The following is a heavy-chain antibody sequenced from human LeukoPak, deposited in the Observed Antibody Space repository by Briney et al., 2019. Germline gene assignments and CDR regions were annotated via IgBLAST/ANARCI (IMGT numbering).Heavy chain of an antibody. Sequence: ASVKVSCKASGYTFTSYGISWVRQAPGQGLEWMGWISAYNGNTNYAQKLQGRVTMTTDTSTSTAYMELRSLRSDDTAVYYCARVRIRQQLGRYDYWGQGTLVTVSS. D-gene: IGHD6-13*01. CDR2: ISAYNGNT. J-gene: IGHJ4*02. CDR1: GYTFTSYG. V-gene: IGHV1-18*01. CDR3: ARVRIRQQLGRYDY.